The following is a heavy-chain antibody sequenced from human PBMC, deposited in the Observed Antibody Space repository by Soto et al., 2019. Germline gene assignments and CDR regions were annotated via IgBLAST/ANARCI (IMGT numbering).Heavy chain of an antibody. Sequence: SETLSLTCSVSGDSISNSRFYWAWIRQPPGEGLEWIGSIYHTGNAYYNPSLKSRVTISVDTSKNQFSLKLTSVTAADAALYYCAMDFFDSSDYTTHWFDPWGQGTLVTVSS. J-gene: IGHJ5*02. CDR1: GDSISNSRFY. D-gene: IGHD3-22*01. CDR2: IYHTGNA. V-gene: IGHV4-39*01. CDR3: AMDFFDSSDYTTHWFDP.